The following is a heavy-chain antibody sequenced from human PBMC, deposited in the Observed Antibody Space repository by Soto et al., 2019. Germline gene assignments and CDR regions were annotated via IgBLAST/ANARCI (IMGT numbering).Heavy chain of an antibody. Sequence: ASMKVSCKASGYTFTRYDIKWVRQATGQGLEWMGWMNPSSGNTGYAQKFQGRVTMTRNTSISTAYMELSSLRSEDTAVYYCATVAVAGISIDYWGQGTLVTVSS. V-gene: IGHV1-8*01. D-gene: IGHD6-19*01. J-gene: IGHJ4*02. CDR1: GYTFTRYD. CDR2: MNPSSGNT. CDR3: ATVAVAGISIDY.